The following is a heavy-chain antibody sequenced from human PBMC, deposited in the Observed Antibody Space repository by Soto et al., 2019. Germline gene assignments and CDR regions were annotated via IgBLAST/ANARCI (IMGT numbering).Heavy chain of an antibody. CDR2: ISGSGFKK. CDR1: GCIFENFG. V-gene: IGHV3-23*01. Sequence: QPGGSRRLACAACGCIFENFGMSWGRQAPRNGLEWISSISGSGFKKYYADSVKGRFTISRDNSKSTVYLELNNLSAEDTAVYHCAKNQGVELVPLATVDWFDPWGQGSVVTVSS. D-gene: IGHD1-26*01. J-gene: IGHJ5*02. CDR3: AKNQGVELVPLATVDWFDP.